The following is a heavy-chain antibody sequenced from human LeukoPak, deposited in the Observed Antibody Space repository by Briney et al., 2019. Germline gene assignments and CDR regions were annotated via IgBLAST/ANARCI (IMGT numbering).Heavy chain of an antibody. Sequence: GSLRLSCAASGFAFSSYEVNWVRQAPGKGLEWVSYISSSGTTIYYADSVKGRFTISRDNAKNALHLQMNSLRAEDTAVYFCARGKRFGDYLDYWGQGTLVTVSS. CDR1: GFAFSSYE. D-gene: IGHD3-10*01. CDR2: ISSSGTTI. V-gene: IGHV3-48*03. J-gene: IGHJ4*02. CDR3: ARGKRFGDYLDY.